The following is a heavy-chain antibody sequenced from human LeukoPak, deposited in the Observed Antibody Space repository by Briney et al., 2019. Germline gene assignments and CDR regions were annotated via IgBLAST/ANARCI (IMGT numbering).Heavy chain of an antibody. CDR3: ARSLVRGAYGGTRY. CDR2: INPNGGGT. Sequence: ASVKVSCKASGYTFTGYYMHWVRRAPGQGLEWMGWINPNGGGTNYAQKFQGRVTMTRDTSISTAYMELSRLRSDDTAVYYCARSLVRGAYGGTRYWGQGTLVTVSS. J-gene: IGHJ4*02. V-gene: IGHV1-2*02. CDR1: GYTFTGYY. D-gene: IGHD3-10*01.